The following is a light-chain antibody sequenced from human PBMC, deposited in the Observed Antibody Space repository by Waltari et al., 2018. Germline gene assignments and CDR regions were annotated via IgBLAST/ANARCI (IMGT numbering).Light chain of an antibody. Sequence: DIQMTQSPSSLSASVGDTVTITCQASQGIGNNLNWYQQKPGKAPKLLIYRASSLQSGIPVRFSGSGSGTDFTLTISSLQPEDFATYYCQQGYSYPRTFGQGTKVEIK. CDR1: QGIGNN. CDR3: QQGYSYPRT. J-gene: IGKJ1*01. CDR2: RAS. V-gene: IGKV1-16*01.